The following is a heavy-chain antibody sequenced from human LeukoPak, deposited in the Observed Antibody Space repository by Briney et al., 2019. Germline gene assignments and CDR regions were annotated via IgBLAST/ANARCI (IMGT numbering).Heavy chain of an antibody. CDR3: ARDPGDYGGNRFDY. J-gene: IGHJ4*02. CDR2: INPNSGDT. Sequence: GASVKVACKTSGYTFTGYYMDWVRQAPGQGLEWMGWINPNSGDTNYAQKFQGGVTMTRDTSISTVYMELSRLRSNDTAVYYCARDPGDYGGNRFDYWGQGTLVTISS. D-gene: IGHD4-23*01. CDR1: GYTFTGYY. V-gene: IGHV1-2*02.